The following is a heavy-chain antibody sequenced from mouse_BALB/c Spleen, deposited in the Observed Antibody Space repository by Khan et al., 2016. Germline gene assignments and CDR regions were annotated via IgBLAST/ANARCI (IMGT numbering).Heavy chain of an antibody. J-gene: IGHJ3*01. Sequence: EVQLQESGPGLVKPSQSLSLTCTVTGYSITSDYAWNWIRQFPGNKLEWMGYISYSGSTSYNPSLKSRISITRHTSKNQFFLQLNSVATEDTATYYCSRSSNYGNSPAWFAYCGQGTLVTVSA. V-gene: IGHV3-2*02. CDR2: ISYSGST. D-gene: IGHD1-1*01. CDR1: GYSITSDYA. CDR3: SRSSNYGNSPAWFAY.